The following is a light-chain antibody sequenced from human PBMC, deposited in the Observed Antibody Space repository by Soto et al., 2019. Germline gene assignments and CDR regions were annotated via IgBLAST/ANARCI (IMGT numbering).Light chain of an antibody. V-gene: IGKV1-39*01. J-gene: IGKJ3*01. CDR2: AAS. CDR3: QQSYSNSFT. CDR1: QSIGGY. Sequence: DIQMTQSPSSLSASVGDRVTVTCRSSQSIGGYLNWYQQKPGKDPKLLMHAASTLQSGVPSRFSGSGSGTDYTLTISSLQPEDFASYCCQQSYSNSFTVGPATQVEIK.